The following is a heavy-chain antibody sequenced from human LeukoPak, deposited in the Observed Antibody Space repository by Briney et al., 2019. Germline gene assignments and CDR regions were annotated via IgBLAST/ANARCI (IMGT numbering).Heavy chain of an antibody. D-gene: IGHD1-26*01. J-gene: IGHJ4*02. Sequence: GGSLRLSCAASGFTFSSYAMHWVRQAPGKGLEWVAVISYDGSNKYYADPVKGRFTISRDNSKNTLYLQMNSLRAEDTAVYYCVPLVGAIGSYWGQGTLVTVSS. CDR3: VPLVGAIGSY. CDR1: GFTFSSYA. V-gene: IGHV3-30*04. CDR2: ISYDGSNK.